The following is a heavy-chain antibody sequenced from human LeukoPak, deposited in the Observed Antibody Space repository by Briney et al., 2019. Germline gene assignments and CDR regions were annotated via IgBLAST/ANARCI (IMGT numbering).Heavy chain of an antibody. D-gene: IGHD3-9*01. CDR2: IYYSGST. V-gene: IGHV4-39*01. CDR1: GGSISSSSYY. Sequence: PSETLSLTCTVSGGSISSSSYYWGWIRQPPGKGLEWIGSIYYSGSTYYNPSLKSRVTISVDTSKNQFSLELSSVTAADTAVYYCARSVREDYDILTGSLFDLWGRGTLVTVSS. CDR3: ARSVREDYDILTGSLFDL. J-gene: IGHJ2*01.